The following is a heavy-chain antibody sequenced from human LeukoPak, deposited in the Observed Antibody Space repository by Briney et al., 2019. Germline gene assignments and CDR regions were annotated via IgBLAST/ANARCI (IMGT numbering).Heavy chain of an antibody. D-gene: IGHD6-13*01. J-gene: IGHJ4*02. CDR2: ISGSGGST. Sequence: GGSLRLSCAASGFTFSSYAMSWVRQAPGKGLEWVPAISGSGGSTYYADSVKGRFTISRDNSKNTLYLQMNSLRAEDTAVYYCAKLESIAAAGTSFFDYWGQGTLVTVSS. CDR1: GFTFSSYA. V-gene: IGHV3-23*01. CDR3: AKLESIAAAGTSFFDY.